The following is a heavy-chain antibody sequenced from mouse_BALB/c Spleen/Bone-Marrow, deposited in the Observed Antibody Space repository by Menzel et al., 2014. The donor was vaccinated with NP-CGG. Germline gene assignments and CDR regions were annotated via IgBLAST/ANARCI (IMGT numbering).Heavy chain of an antibody. CDR3: AKGGYGSSYVRYYAMDY. CDR2: IYPGSGNT. J-gene: IGHJ4*01. CDR1: GYTFTDYY. D-gene: IGHD1-1*01. Sequence: QVQLQQSGAELARLGASVKLSGKASGYTFTDYYINWVKQRTGQGLEWTGEIYPGSGNTYYNEKFKGKATLTADKSSSTAYMQLSSLTSEDSAVYFCAKGGYGSSYVRYYAMDYWGQGTSVIVSS. V-gene: IGHV1-77*01.